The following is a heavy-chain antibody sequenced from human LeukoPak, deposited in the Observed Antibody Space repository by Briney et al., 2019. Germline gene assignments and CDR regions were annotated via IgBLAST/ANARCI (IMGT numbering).Heavy chain of an antibody. CDR1: GYTFTSYG. V-gene: IGHV1-18*01. J-gene: IGHJ4*02. CDR2: ISAYNGNT. D-gene: IGHD3-10*01. Sequence: ASVKVSCKASGYTFTSYGISWVRQAPGQGLEWMGWISAYNGNTNYAQKLQGRVTMTTDTSTSTAYMELRSLRSDDTAVYYCARDKRGSGSYPGGGYWGQGTLVTASS. CDR3: ARDKRGSGSYPGGGY.